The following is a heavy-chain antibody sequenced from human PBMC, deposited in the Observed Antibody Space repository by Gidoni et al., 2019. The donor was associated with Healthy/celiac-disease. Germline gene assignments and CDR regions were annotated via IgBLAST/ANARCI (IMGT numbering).Heavy chain of an antibody. CDR2: ISSSGSTI. Sequence: QVQLVESGGGLVKPGGSLRLSCAASGFTFSDYYMSWIRQAPGKGLEWVSYISSSGSTIYYADSVKGRFTISGDNAKNSLYLQMNSLRAEDTAVYYCARDDCSSTSCSSYYYYGMDVWGQGTTVTVSS. CDR3: ARDDCSSTSCSSYYYYGMDV. CDR1: GFTFSDYY. D-gene: IGHD2-2*01. J-gene: IGHJ6*02. V-gene: IGHV3-11*01.